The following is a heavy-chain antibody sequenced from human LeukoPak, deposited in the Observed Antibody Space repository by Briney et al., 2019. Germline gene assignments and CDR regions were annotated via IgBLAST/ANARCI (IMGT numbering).Heavy chain of an antibody. J-gene: IGHJ4*02. V-gene: IGHV4-39*07. CDR2: IYYSGST. D-gene: IGHD6-19*01. CDR1: GGSISSSSYY. CDR3: ARGGKNSGWYG. Sequence: SETLSLTCTVSGGSISSSSYYWGWIRQPPGKGLEWIGSIYYSGSTYYNPSLKTRVTISVDTSKNQFSLKLSSVTAADTAVYYCARGGKNSGWYGWGQGTLVTVSS.